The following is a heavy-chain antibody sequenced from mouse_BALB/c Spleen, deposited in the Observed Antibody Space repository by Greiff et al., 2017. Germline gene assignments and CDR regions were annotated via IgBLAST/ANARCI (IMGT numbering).Heavy chain of an antibody. CDR1: GFSLTSYD. Sequence: QVQLKESGPGLVAPSQSLSITCTVSGFSLTSYDISWIRQPPGKGLEWLGVIWTGGGTNYNSAFMSRLSISKDNSKSQVFLKMNSLQTDDTAIYYCVREDGLRNWYFDVWGAGTTVTVSS. CDR3: VREDGLRNWYFDV. J-gene: IGHJ1*01. D-gene: IGHD2-2*01. CDR2: IWTGGGT. V-gene: IGHV2-9-2*01.